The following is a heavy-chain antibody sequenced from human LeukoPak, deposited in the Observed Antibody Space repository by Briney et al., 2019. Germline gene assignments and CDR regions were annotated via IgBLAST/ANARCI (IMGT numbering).Heavy chain of an antibody. CDR1: GFSLNTSGMR. Sequence: SGPTLVNPTQTLTLTCTFSGFSLNTSGMRVSWIRQPPGKALEWLARIDWDDDKFYSTSLKTRLTISKDTSKNQVVLTMTNMDPVDTATYYCAREGGIMITFGGVIEPYYFDYWGQGTLVTVSS. D-gene: IGHD3-16*02. CDR2: IDWDDDK. J-gene: IGHJ4*02. CDR3: AREGGIMITFGGVIEPYYFDY. V-gene: IGHV2-70*04.